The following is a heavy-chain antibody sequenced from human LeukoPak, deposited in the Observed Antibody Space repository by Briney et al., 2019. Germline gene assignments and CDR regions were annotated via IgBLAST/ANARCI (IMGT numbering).Heavy chain of an antibody. Sequence: GGSLRLPCAASGFTFSSYWMHWVRQPPGQGLVWVSRINSDGGSTTYADSVKGRFTISRDNARNTLYLQMNSLRAEDTAVYYCARSPYGGYGDNWGQGTLVTVSS. CDR1: GFTFSSYW. J-gene: IGHJ4*02. CDR2: INSDGGST. D-gene: IGHD5-12*01. CDR3: ARSPYGGYGDN. V-gene: IGHV3-74*01.